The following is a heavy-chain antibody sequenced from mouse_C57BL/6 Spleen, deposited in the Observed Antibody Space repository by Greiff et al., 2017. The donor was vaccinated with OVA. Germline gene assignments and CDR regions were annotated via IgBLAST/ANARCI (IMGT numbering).Heavy chain of an antibody. J-gene: IGHJ4*01. CDR3: ARGGDGSSPHYYAMDY. V-gene: IGHV1-53*01. Sequence: QVQLKQPGTELVKPGASVKLSCKASGYTFTSYWMHWVKQRPGQGLEWIGNINPSNGGTNYNEKFKSKATLTVDKSSSTAYMQLSSLTSEDSAVYYCARGGDGSSPHYYAMDYWGQGTSVTVSS. CDR2: INPSNGGT. CDR1: GYTFTSYW. D-gene: IGHD1-1*01.